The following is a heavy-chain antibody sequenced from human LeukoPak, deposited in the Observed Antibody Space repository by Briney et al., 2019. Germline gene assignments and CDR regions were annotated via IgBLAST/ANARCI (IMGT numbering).Heavy chain of an antibody. CDR1: GFTVSSNS. J-gene: IGHJ4*02. V-gene: IGHV3-23*01. D-gene: IGHD3-10*01. CDR2: ISGSGERT. CDR3: AKDRGIISDY. Sequence: GGSLRLSCTVSGFTVSSNSMSWVRQAPGKGLEWVSAISGSGERTYYADSVKGRFTIPRDNSKNTLYLQMNSLRAEDTAVYYCAKDRGIISDYWGQGILVTVSS.